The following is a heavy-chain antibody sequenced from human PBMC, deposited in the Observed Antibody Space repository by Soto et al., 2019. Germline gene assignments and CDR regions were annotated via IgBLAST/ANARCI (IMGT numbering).Heavy chain of an antibody. Sequence: QVQLQESGPGLVKPSETLSLTCTVSGGSISSYYCSWIRQPPGKGLECIGDIYYSGSTNYNPSLTSRVTISVDTSKNQFSLKLSSVTAADTAVYYCARRYGSAIDYWGQGTLVTVSS. V-gene: IGHV4-59*08. CDR2: IYYSGST. CDR3: ARRYGSAIDY. CDR1: GGSISSYY. D-gene: IGHD1-26*01. J-gene: IGHJ4*02.